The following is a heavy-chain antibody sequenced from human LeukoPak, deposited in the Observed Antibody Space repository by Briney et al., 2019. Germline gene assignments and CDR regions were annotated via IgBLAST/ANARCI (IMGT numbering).Heavy chain of an antibody. CDR2: INWNGGST. D-gene: IGHD1-7*01. CDR3: ARFREGTTHFDY. CDR1: GFTFDDYG. V-gene: IGHV3-20*04. Sequence: PGGSLRLSCAASGFTFDDYGMTWVRKAPGKGLEWVSGINWNGGSTGYGDSAKGRFTISRDNTKNSLYLQMNSLRAEDTALFYCARFREGTTHFDYWGQGTLVTVSS. J-gene: IGHJ4*02.